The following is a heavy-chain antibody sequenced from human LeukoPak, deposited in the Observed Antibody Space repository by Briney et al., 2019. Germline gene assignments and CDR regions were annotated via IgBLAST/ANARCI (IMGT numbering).Heavy chain of an antibody. D-gene: IGHD3-10*01. Sequence: SETLSLTCTVSGGSISSSSYYWGWIRQPPGKGLEWIGSIYYSGSTYYNPSLKSRVTISVDTSKNQFSLKLSSVTAADTAVYYCARDPFYYGSGSYYPWGQGTLVTVSS. CDR1: GGSISSSSYY. V-gene: IGHV4-39*07. J-gene: IGHJ5*02. CDR3: ARDPFYYGSGSYYP. CDR2: IYYSGST.